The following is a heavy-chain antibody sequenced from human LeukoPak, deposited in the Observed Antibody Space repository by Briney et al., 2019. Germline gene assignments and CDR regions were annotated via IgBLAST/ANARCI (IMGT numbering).Heavy chain of an antibody. V-gene: IGHV4-39*01. CDR3: ATDVLRFFAP. Sequence: TSETLSLTCTVSGGSISSSSYYWGWIRQPPGKGLEWIGNIYYSGSTYYNPSLKSRVTISVDTSKNQFSLNVSSVTAADTAVYYCATDVLRFFAPWGQGTLVTVSS. J-gene: IGHJ5*02. CDR2: IYYSGST. CDR1: GGSISSSSYY. D-gene: IGHD3-3*01.